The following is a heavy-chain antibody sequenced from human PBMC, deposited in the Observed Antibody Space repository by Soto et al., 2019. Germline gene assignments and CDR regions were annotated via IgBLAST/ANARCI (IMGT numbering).Heavy chain of an antibody. V-gene: IGHV4-59*08. CDR1: GCAISGYY. Sequence: QVQLQESGPGLVKPSETLSLTCTVSGCAISGYYWSWIWQPPGKGLEWIAFSHFTGKTSYTPSLKRRVTISLDTSKNQVSLKLNSVTAADTAVYYCARHMDTTGKAAFDSCGQGALVTVSS. CDR2: SHFTGKT. J-gene: IGHJ4*02. D-gene: IGHD1-1*01. CDR3: ARHMDTTGKAAFDS.